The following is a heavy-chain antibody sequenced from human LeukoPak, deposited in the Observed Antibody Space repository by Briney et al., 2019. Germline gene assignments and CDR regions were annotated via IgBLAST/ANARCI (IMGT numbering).Heavy chain of an antibody. V-gene: IGHV1-2*02. D-gene: IGHD6-6*01. J-gene: IGHJ5*02. CDR2: INPNSGGT. Sequence: ASVKVSCKASGYTFTGYYMHWVRQAPGQGLEWMGCINPNSGGTKYARKFQGRVTMTRDTSISTAYMELSRLRSDDTAVYYCARELSTSSGDWFDPWGQGTLVTVSS. CDR3: ARELSTSSGDWFDP. CDR1: GYTFTGYY.